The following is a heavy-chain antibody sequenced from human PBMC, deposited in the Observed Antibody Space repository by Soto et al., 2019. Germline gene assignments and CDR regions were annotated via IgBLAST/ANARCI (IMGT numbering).Heavy chain of an antibody. Sequence: SETLSLTCSVSGGSISSGDSCWSWIRQHPGRGLEWIGYISYSGSAYCNPSLKSRVTISVDTSKNQLSLELSSVTAADTAVYYCARDFTGYFNFDPWGQGTLVTVSS. J-gene: IGHJ5*02. CDR3: ARDFTGYFNFDP. CDR2: ISYSGSA. D-gene: IGHD2-15*01. V-gene: IGHV4-31*03. CDR1: GGSISSGDSC.